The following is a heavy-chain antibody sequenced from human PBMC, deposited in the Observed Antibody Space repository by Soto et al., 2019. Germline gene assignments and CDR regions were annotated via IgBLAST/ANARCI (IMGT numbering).Heavy chain of an antibody. CDR2: INHSGST. V-gene: IGHV4-34*01. D-gene: IGHD2-2*01. CDR3: ARGHSSYDY. CDR1: GGSFSGYY. J-gene: IGHJ4*02. Sequence: LSLTCAVYGGSFSGYYWSWIRQPPGKGLEWIGEINHSGSTNYNPSLKSRVTISVDTSKNQFSLKLSSVTAADTAVYYCARGHSSYDYWGQGTLVTVSS.